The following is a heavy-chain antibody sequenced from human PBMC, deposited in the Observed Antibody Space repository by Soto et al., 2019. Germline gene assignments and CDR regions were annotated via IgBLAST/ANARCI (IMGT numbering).Heavy chain of an antibody. CDR1: GYTFPYSG. D-gene: IGHD3-9*01. V-gene: IGHV1-18*04. CDR2: ISAYSGHT. J-gene: IGHJ4*02. Sequence: QVRVVQSGAEVKKTGASVKVSCKTSGYTFPYSGIGWVRQAPGQGLEWMGWISAYSGHTNYAQNLQGRVILTTDSSTSTVYMDLRSLRSDDTAVYYCARDMTGNYYFDYWGQGTLVTVSS. CDR3: ARDMTGNYYFDY.